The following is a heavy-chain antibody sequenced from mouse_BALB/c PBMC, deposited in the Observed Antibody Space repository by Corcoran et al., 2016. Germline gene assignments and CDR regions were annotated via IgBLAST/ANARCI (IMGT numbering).Heavy chain of an antibody. CDR3: ARHERNRFYGSSFYAMDY. CDR2: FYPGSGSI. CDR1: GYTFTEYI. J-gene: IGHJ4*01. Sequence: VQLQQSGAELVKPGASVKLSCKASGYTFTEYIIHWVKQRSGQGLEWIGWFYPGSGSIKYNEKFKDKATLTADKSSSTVYMELSRLTSEDSAVYFCARHERNRFYGSSFYAMDYWGQGTSVTVSS. D-gene: IGHD1-1*01. V-gene: IGHV1-62-2*01.